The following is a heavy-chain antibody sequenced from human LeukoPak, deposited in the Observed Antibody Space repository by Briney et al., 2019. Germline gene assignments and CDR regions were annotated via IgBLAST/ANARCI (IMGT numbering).Heavy chain of an antibody. J-gene: IGHJ4*02. CDR3: ARGSYPILFYSSPADY. Sequence: PGGSLRLSCAASGFTFSSYAMHWVRQAPGKGLEWVAVISYDGSNKYYADSVKGRFTISRDNSKNTLHLQMNSLRAEDTAVYYCARGSYPILFYSSPADYWGQGTLVTVSS. CDR2: ISYDGSNK. CDR1: GFTFSSYA. D-gene: IGHD6-13*01. V-gene: IGHV3-30-3*01.